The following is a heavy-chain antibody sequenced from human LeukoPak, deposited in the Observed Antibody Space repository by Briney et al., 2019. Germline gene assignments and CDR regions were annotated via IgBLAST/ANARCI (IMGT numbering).Heavy chain of an antibody. Sequence: MPSETLSLTCTVSGGSVSSSSYYWGWIRQPPGKGLEWIGSINYSENTYYNPSLKSRATISVDTSKNQFSLKLNSVTAADTAVYFCARIDIDVRPSTVFDYWGQGTLVTVSS. CDR1: GGSVSSSSYY. J-gene: IGHJ4*02. CDR2: INYSENT. D-gene: IGHD2-15*01. CDR3: ARIDIDVRPSTVFDY. V-gene: IGHV4-39*01.